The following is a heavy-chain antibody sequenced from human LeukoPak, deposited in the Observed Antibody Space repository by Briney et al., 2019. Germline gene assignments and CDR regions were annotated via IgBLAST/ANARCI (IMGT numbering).Heavy chain of an antibody. CDR2: INHSGST. J-gene: IGHJ4*02. V-gene: IGHV4-34*01. CDR3: ARVKAARPYYFDY. CDR1: GGSFSGYY. D-gene: IGHD6-6*01. Sequence: SETLSLTCAVYGGSFSGYYWSWIRQPPGKGLEWIGEINHSGSTNYNPSLKSRVTISVDTSKNQFSLKLSSVTAADTAVYYCARVKAARPYYFDYWGQGTLVTVFS.